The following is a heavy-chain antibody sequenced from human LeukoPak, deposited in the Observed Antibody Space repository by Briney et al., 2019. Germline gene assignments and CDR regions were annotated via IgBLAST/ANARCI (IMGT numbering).Heavy chain of an antibody. CDR1: VGSISSYY. J-gene: IGHJ6*03. D-gene: IGHD6-6*01. CDR2: IYYSGST. Sequence: SEILSPTCTVAVGSISSYYWRWLRQPPGKVLELFGIIYYSGSTNYNPSLKSRVTISVDTSKNQFSLKLSSVTAADTAVYSCARGGIAARPFYYYYYMDVWGKGTTVTVSS. V-gene: IGHV4-59*01. CDR3: ARGGIAARPFYYYYYMDV.